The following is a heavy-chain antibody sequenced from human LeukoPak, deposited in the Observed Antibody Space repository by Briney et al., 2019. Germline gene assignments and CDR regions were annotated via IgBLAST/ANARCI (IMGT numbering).Heavy chain of an antibody. CDR2: INAGNGNT. Sequence: ASVKVSCKASGYTFTSYAMHWVRQAPGQRLEWMGWINAGNGNTKYSQKFQGRVTITRDTSASTAYMELSSLRSEDTAVYCCARYCSGGSCYPGVFDYWGQGTLVTVSS. J-gene: IGHJ4*02. D-gene: IGHD2-15*01. CDR3: ARYCSGGSCYPGVFDY. V-gene: IGHV1-3*01. CDR1: GYTFTSYA.